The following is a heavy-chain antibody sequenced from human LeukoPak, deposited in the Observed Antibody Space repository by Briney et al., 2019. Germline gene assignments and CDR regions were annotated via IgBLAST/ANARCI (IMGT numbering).Heavy chain of an antibody. CDR3: AGEAIVGSRGAFDI. CDR2: INHSGST. CDR1: GGSFSGYY. D-gene: IGHD2/OR15-2a*01. Sequence: SETLSLTCAVYGGSFSGYYWSWIRQPPGKGLEWIGEINHSGSTNYNPSLKSRVTISVDTSKNQFSLKLSSVTAADTAVYYCAGEAIVGSRGAFDIWGQGTMVTVSS. V-gene: IGHV4-34*01. J-gene: IGHJ3*02.